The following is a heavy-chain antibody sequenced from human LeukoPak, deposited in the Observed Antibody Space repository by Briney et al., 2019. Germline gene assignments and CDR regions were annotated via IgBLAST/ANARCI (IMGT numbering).Heavy chain of an antibody. CDR2: LYYSGTT. D-gene: IGHD4-17*01. CDR1: GGSISISNYY. V-gene: IGHV4-39*01. CDR3: ARLEMMDYCDYDNFDY. J-gene: IGHJ4*02. Sequence: PSETQSLTCTVSGGSISISNYYWAWIRQPPGKGLDWIGSLYYSGTTYSNPTLKSRVTISVDTSKNQFSLKLSSVTAADTAVYYCARLEMMDYCDYDNFDYWGQGTLVTVSS.